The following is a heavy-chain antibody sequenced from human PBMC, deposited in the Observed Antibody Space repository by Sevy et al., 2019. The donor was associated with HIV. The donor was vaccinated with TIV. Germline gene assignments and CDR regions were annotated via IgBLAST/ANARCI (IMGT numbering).Heavy chain of an antibody. CDR1: GFTFSSYG. J-gene: IGHJ4*02. Sequence: GGSLRLSCAASGFTFSSYGMHWVRQAPGKGLESVAVIWYDGSNKYYADSVKGRFTISRDNSKNTLYLQMNSLRAEDTAVYYSARNSGSYHFDYWGQGTLVTVSS. CDR2: IWYDGSNK. V-gene: IGHV3-33*01. CDR3: ARNSGSYHFDY. D-gene: IGHD1-26*01.